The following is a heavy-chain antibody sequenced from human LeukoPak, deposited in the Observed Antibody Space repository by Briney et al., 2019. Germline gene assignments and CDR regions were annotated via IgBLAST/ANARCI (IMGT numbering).Heavy chain of an antibody. J-gene: IGHJ5*02. CDR1: GYTFTSYA. Sequence: GASVKVSCKASGYTFTSYAMNWVRQAPGQGLGWMGWINTNTGNPTYAQGFTGRFVFSLDTSVSTAYLQISSLKAEDTAVYYCARDFQYYYDSSGYYFSRERIPYNWFDPWGQGTLVTVSS. D-gene: IGHD3-22*01. CDR2: INTNTGNP. V-gene: IGHV7-4-1*02. CDR3: ARDFQYYYDSSGYYFSRERIPYNWFDP.